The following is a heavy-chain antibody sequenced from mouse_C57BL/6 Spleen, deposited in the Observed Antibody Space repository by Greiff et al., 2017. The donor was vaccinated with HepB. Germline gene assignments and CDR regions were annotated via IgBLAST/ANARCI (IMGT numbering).Heavy chain of an antibody. D-gene: IGHD1-1*01. J-gene: IGHJ1*03. CDR1: GYTFTNYW. CDR3: ARSPCDGSSYGYFDV. V-gene: IGHV1-63*01. CDR2: IYPGGGYT. Sequence: QVQLKESGAELVRPGTSVKMSCKASGYTFTNYWIGWAKQRPGHGLEWIGDIYPGGGYTNYNEKFKGKATLTADKSSSTAYMQFSSLTSEDSAIYYCARSPCDGSSYGYFDVWGTGTTVTVSS.